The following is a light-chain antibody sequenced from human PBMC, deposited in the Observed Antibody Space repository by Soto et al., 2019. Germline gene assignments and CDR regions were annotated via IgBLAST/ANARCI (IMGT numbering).Light chain of an antibody. CDR2: GAL. CDR3: QHYNSAAPEGT. V-gene: IGKV3D-15*01. CDR1: ENINSN. J-gene: IGKJ1*01. Sequence: EIVLTQYPVTLSVAPGERGVLSCSHSENINSNLAWYQQKPGQAPTLLIYGALTRVMGIPVSFSGSESGTEFTLTISSLKSEDFEVYYCQHYNSAAPEGTFGQGTKVDIK.